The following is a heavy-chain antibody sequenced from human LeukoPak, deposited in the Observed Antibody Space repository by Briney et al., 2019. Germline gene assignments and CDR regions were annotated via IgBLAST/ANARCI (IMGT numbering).Heavy chain of an antibody. CDR2: ISYDGSNK. CDR1: GFTFSSYG. CDR3: AKATPIYYYDSSGLRGAFDY. D-gene: IGHD3-22*01. J-gene: IGHJ4*02. V-gene: IGHV3-30*18. Sequence: PGGSLRLSCAASGFTFSSYGMHWVRQAPGKGLERVAVISYDGSNKYYTDSVKGRFTISRDNSKNTLYLQMDSLRAEDTAVYYCAKATPIYYYDSSGLRGAFDYWGQGTLVTVSS.